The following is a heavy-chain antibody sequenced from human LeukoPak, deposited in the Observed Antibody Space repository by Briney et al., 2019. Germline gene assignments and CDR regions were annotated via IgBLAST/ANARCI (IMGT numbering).Heavy chain of an antibody. Sequence: SETLSLTCTVSGGSIPISTYYWGWVRQPPGKGLEWIGSIYYSGTTKYNPSLKSRVTISVDNSNNKFSLRLSSVTAADTAVYYCAREWDYWGQGTLVTVSS. CDR3: AREWDY. V-gene: IGHV4-39*07. J-gene: IGHJ4*02. CDR1: GGSIPISTYY. CDR2: IYYSGTT.